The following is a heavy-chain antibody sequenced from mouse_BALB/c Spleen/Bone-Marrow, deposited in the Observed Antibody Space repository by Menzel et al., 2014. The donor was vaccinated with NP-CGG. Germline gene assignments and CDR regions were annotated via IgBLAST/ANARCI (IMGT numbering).Heavy chain of an antibody. Sequence: EVKLVESGPELVKPGASVKISCKASGYSFTGYFMNWVMQGHGKSLEWIGRINPYNGDTFYNQKFKGKATLTVDKSSSTAHMELRSLASEDSAVYYCARSGYYGSSYFDYWGQGTTLTVSS. CDR3: ARSGYYGSSYFDY. CDR1: GYSFTGYF. J-gene: IGHJ2*01. CDR2: INPYNGDT. V-gene: IGHV1-20*02. D-gene: IGHD1-1*01.